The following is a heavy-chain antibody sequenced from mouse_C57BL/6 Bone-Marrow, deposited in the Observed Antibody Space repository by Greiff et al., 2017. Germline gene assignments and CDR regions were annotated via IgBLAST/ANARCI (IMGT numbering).Heavy chain of an antibody. V-gene: IGHV5-4*03. J-gene: IGHJ4*01. CDR2: ISAGGSYT. CDR3: ARARKPGDY. CDR1: GFTFSSYA. Sequence: EVKLVESGAGLVKPGGSLKLSCAASGFTFSSYAMSWVRQTPEKRLEWVATISAGGSYTYYPDNVKGRFTISRDNAKNTPYLQMSHLKSEDTAMYYCARARKPGDYWGQGTSVTVSS.